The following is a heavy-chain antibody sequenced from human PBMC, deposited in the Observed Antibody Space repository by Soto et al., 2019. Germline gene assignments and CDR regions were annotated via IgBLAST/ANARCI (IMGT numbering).Heavy chain of an antibody. Sequence: PGESLKISCKVSEYSLTNYLINWVRQMPGKGLEWMGRIDPSDSYTTYSPSFQGHVTISADKSISTAYLQWSSLKASDTAMYYCARHLLPDYYFDYWGQGTLVTVSS. CDR3: ARHLLPDYYFDY. V-gene: IGHV5-10-1*01. CDR2: IDPSDSYT. CDR1: EYSLTNYL. D-gene: IGHD1-26*01. J-gene: IGHJ4*02.